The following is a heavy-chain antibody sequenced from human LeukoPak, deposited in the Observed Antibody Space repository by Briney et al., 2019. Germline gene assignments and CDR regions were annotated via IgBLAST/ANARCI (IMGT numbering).Heavy chain of an antibody. CDR3: AGELLLGY. CDR1: GFTFSSYA. J-gene: IGHJ4*02. Sequence: GGSLRLSCAASGFTFSSYAMHWVRQAPGKGLEWVAVISYDGSNKYYADSVKGRFTISRDKSKNTLYLQMNSLRAEDTAVYYCAGELLLGYWGQGTLVTVSS. D-gene: IGHD1-26*01. CDR2: ISYDGSNK. V-gene: IGHV3-30-3*01.